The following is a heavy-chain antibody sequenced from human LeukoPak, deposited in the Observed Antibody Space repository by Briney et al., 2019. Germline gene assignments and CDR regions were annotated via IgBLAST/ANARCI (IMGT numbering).Heavy chain of an antibody. D-gene: IGHD5-12*01. CDR1: GYPFRSYV. J-gene: IGHJ4*02. CDR3: ARDGYDADGYLDY. V-gene: IGHV1-3*01. Sequence: ASVKVSCKASGYPFRSYVMHWLRQAPGQSLEWIGWINPSNGNTKYSRNFQGRVTITRDTSASVVYMELSSLRYEDTAVYYCARDGYDADGYLDYWGQGALVPVSS. CDR2: INPSNGNT.